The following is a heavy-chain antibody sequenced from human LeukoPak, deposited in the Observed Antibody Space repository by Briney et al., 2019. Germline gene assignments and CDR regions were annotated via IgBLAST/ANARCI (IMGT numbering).Heavy chain of an antibody. V-gene: IGHV1-18*01. CDR3: ARDRIAAGVLDF. CDR1: GYDFITYA. CDR2: INSYRGRT. Sequence: ASVKVSCKASGYDFITYAFSWVRQAPAQGLEWMAWINSYRGRTIYSQKFKARVTLTTDTSTNTAHMELRSLTSDDTAVYFCARDRIAAGVLDFWGQGTLVTVSS. D-gene: IGHD6-13*01. J-gene: IGHJ4*02.